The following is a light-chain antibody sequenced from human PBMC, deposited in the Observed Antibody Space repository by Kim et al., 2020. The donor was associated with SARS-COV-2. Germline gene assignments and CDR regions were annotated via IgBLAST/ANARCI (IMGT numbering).Light chain of an antibody. CDR2: AAS. CDR1: QDNSGF. CDR3: QQYKTYRWT. V-gene: IGKV1-16*01. J-gene: IGKJ1*01. Sequence: ASVGDIVTSTCRASQDNSGFLAWFQQKPGKAPTSLIYAASRLNSGVPSRFSGSVSGTDFTLTIISLQPEDFASYYCQQYKTYRWTFGQGTKVDIK.